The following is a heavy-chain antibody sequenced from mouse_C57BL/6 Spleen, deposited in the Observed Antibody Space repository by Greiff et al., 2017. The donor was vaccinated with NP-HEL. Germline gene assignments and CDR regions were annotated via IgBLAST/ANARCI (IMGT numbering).Heavy chain of an antibody. J-gene: IGHJ2*01. Sequence: QVQLQQPGAELVKPGASVKMSCKASGYTFTSYWITWVKQRPGQGLEWIGDIYPGSGSTNYNEKFTSKATLTVETSSSTAYMQLSSLTSEASAVYYCARNVGYYFDYWGQGTTLTVSS. CDR3: ARNVGYYFDY. V-gene: IGHV1-55*01. CDR1: GYTFTSYW. CDR2: IYPGSGST. D-gene: IGHD3-3*01.